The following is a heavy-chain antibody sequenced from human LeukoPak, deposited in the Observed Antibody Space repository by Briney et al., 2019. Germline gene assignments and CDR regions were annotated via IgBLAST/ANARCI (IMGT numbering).Heavy chain of an antibody. CDR1: GFTVSSNY. CDR3: ARAPGHDYIYGMDV. D-gene: IGHD4-11*01. Sequence: PGGSLRLSCAASGFTVSSNYMTWVRQAPGKGLEWVSVIYSGGSTYYADSVKGRFTISRDNSKNTLYLQMNSLRAEDTAVYYCARAPGHDYIYGMDVWGQGTTVTVSS. J-gene: IGHJ6*02. V-gene: IGHV3-66*01. CDR2: IYSGGST.